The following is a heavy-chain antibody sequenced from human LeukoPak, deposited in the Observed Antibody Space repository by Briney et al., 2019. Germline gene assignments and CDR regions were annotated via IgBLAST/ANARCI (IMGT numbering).Heavy chain of an antibody. CDR3: AKAFYYDTPTDAFDI. CDR1: GFTFSSYE. D-gene: IGHD3-22*01. Sequence: PGGSLRLSCAASGFTFSSYEMNWVRQAPGKGLEWVSSISISSNYIYYTDSVKGRFTISRDNAKNSLYLQMNSLRAEDTALYYCAKAFYYDTPTDAFDIWGQGTMVAVSS. J-gene: IGHJ3*02. V-gene: IGHV3-21*04. CDR2: ISISSNYI.